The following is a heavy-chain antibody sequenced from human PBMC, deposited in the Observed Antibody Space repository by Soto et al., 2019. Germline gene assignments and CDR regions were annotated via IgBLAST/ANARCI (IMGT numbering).Heavy chain of an antibody. V-gene: IGHV3-66*01. CDR2: IYDVGNI. J-gene: IGHJ4*02. CDR3: TCRPRGPWDY. Sequence: GGSLRLSCAASGLNVSTNYMSWIRQAPGKGLEWVSIIYDVGNIYYADSVKGRFTISRDISNNTLYLQMSSLRAEDTAVYFCTCRPRGPWDYWGQRTLVTVSS. D-gene: IGHD3-10*01. CDR1: GLNVSTNY.